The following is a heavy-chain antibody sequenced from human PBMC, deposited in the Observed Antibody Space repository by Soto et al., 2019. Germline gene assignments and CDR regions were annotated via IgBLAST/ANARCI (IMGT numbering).Heavy chain of an antibody. J-gene: IGHJ5*02. V-gene: IGHV4-34*01. Sequence: SETLSLTCAVYGGSFSGYYWSWIRQPPGKGLEWIGEINHSGSTNYNPSLKSRVTISVDTSKNQFSLKLSSVTAADTAVYYCARGLITIFGVDGWFDPWGQGTLVTVSS. CDR2: INHSGST. CDR3: ARGLITIFGVDGWFDP. CDR1: GGSFSGYY. D-gene: IGHD3-3*01.